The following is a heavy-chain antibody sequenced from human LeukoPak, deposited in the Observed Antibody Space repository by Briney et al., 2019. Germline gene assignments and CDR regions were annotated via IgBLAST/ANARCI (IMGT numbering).Heavy chain of an antibody. CDR3: AKAHSSVRAFDI. D-gene: IGHD6-19*01. J-gene: IGHJ3*02. CDR2: ISWNSGSI. Sequence: PGGSLRLSCAASGFTFDDYAMHWVRQAPGKGLEWVSGISWNSGSIGYADSVKGRFTISRDNAKNSLYLQMNSLRAEDTALYYCAKAHSSVRAFDIWGQGTMVTVSS. CDR1: GFTFDDYA. V-gene: IGHV3-9*01.